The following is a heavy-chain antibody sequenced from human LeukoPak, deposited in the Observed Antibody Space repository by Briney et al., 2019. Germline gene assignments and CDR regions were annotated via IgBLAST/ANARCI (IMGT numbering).Heavy chain of an antibody. CDR1: GFTFSSYA. CDR3: AREASKYYYDSSGFGPYYYYYMDV. V-gene: IGHV3-53*01. Sequence: GRSLRLSCAASGFTFSSYAMHWVRQAPGKGLEWVSVIYSGGSTYYADSVKGRFTISRDNSKNTLYLQMNSLRAEDTAVYYCAREASKYYYDSSGFGPYYYYYMDVWGKGTTVTVSS. J-gene: IGHJ6*03. D-gene: IGHD3-22*01. CDR2: IYSGGST.